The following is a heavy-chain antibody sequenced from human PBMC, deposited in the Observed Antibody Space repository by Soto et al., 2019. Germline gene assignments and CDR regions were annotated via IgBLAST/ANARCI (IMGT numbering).Heavy chain of an antibody. CDR1: GGSINSGGYY. CDR3: AREKGAYCSGPSCSNYSGMDA. J-gene: IGHJ6*02. V-gene: IGHV4-31*03. Sequence: SETLSLTCTVSGGSINSGGYYWTWIRQHPGKGLEWIGYIYYSGSTYYNPSLKSRITISVDTSRTQFSLKLSSVTAADTAVYYCAREKGAYCSGPSCSNYSGMDAWGQGTTATVSS. CDR2: IYYSGST. D-gene: IGHD2-2*01.